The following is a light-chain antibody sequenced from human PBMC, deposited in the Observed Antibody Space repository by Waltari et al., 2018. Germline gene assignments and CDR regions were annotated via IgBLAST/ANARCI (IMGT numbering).Light chain of an antibody. V-gene: IGLV2-14*01. Sequence: QSAPTQPASVSGSPGQSITLSCTGTSSDVGGYDFVSWHQQYPGKAPKVMIYGVNNRPSGVSNRFSGSKSGNTASLIISGLQADDEADYYCSSYTTSGTLVFGTGTKVTVL. CDR2: GVN. J-gene: IGLJ1*01. CDR3: SSYTTSGTLV. CDR1: SSDVGGYDF.